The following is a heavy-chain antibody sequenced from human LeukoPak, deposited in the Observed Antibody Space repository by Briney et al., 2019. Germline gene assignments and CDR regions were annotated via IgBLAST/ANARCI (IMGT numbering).Heavy chain of an antibody. V-gene: IGHV3-30*18. CDR1: GFTFSSYG. CDR3: AKDPGRDGYYYGMDV. CDR2: ISYDGSNK. J-gene: IGHJ6*02. Sequence: GGSLRLSCAASGFTFSSYGMHWVRQAPGKGLEWVAVISYDGSNKYYADSVKGRFTISRDNSKNTLYLQTNSLRAEDTAVYYCAKDPGRDGYYYGMDVWGQGTTVTVSS. D-gene: IGHD5-24*01.